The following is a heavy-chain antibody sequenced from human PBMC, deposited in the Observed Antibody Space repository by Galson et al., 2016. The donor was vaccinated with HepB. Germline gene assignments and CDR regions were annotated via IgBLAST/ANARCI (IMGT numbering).Heavy chain of an antibody. J-gene: IGHJ4*02. CDR2: ITSSGST. CDR1: GDSINSGSYY. CDR3: ARQGDYSNYEHDY. V-gene: IGHV4-39*01. Sequence: SETLSLTCTVSGDSINSGSYYWAWIRQPPGKGLEWLGSITSSGSTYYNPSLKTRVIISVQTPKNQFSLKLTSVTAADTAVYYCARQGDYSNYEHDYWGQGALVTVS. D-gene: IGHD4-11*01.